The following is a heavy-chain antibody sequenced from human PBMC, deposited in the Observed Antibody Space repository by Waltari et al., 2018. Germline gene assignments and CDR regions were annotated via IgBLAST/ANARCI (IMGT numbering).Heavy chain of an antibody. CDR2: IIPIFGTA. Sequence: QVQLVQSGAEVKKPGSSVKVSCKASGGTFSSYAISWVRQAPGQGLEWMGGIIPIFGTANYAQKFHGRVTITTDESTSTAYMELSRLRSEDTAVYYCAGVYYDSSGYYDYWGQGTLVTVSS. CDR1: GGTFSSYA. J-gene: IGHJ4*02. D-gene: IGHD3-22*01. CDR3: AGVYYDSSGYYDY. V-gene: IGHV1-69*05.